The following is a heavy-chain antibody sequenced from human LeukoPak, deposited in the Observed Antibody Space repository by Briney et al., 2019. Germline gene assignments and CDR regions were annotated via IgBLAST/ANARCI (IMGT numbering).Heavy chain of an antibody. J-gene: IGHJ3*02. V-gene: IGHV4-39*01. CDR2: IYYSGST. Sequence: PSETLSLTCTVSGGSISSSSYYWGWIRQPPGKGLEWIGCIYYSGSTYYNPSLKSRVTISVDTPKNQFSLKLSSVTAADTAVYYCARGIYDSSGYYLDTKVRAFDIWGQGTMVTVSS. CDR3: ARGIYDSSGYYLDTKVRAFDI. CDR1: GGSISSSSYY. D-gene: IGHD3-22*01.